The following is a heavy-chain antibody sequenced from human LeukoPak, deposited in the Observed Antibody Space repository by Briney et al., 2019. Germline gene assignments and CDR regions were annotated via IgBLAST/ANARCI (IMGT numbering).Heavy chain of an antibody. CDR1: GFTFSSYA. D-gene: IGHD3-22*01. CDR3: ARKTYYYDSGDFGWFDF. J-gene: IGHJ5*01. CDR2: ISYDGSNK. V-gene: IGHV3-30-3*01. Sequence: GGSLRLSCAASGFTFSSYAMHWVRQAPGKGLEWVAVISYDGSNKYYADSVKGRFTISRDNAKNSLYLQMNSLRPEDTAVYYCARKTYYYDSGDFGWFDFWGQGTLVNVSS.